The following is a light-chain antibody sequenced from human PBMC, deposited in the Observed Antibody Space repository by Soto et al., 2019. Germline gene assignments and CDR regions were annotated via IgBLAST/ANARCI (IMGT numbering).Light chain of an antibody. V-gene: IGKV3-11*01. CDR1: QSVSIY. CDR3: RKRSTWPWT. J-gene: IGKJ1*01. Sequence: IVLTQSPATLSLSPGERATLSCRASQSVSIYLAWYQQQPGQAPRLLIYDASNRATGIPARFSGSGSGADFTLTISSLEPEDFAVYAGRKRSTWPWTVGQGTRVEIK. CDR2: DAS.